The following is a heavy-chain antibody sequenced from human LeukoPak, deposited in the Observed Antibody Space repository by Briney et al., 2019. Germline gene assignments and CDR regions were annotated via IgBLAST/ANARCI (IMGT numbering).Heavy chain of an antibody. CDR2: ISGSGGST. D-gene: IGHD2-15*01. CDR3: AREIVAYCSGGSCSYYYYYCMDV. Sequence: GGSLRLSCAASGFTFSSYAMSWVRQAPGKGLEWVSAISGSGGSTYYADSVKGRFTISRDNSKNTLYLQMNSLRAEDTAVYYCAREIVAYCSGGSCSYYYYYCMDVWGKGTTVTVSS. J-gene: IGHJ6*03. CDR1: GFTFSSYA. V-gene: IGHV3-23*01.